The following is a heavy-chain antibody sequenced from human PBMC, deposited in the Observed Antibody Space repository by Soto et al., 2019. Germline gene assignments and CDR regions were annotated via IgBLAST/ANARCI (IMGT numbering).Heavy chain of an antibody. J-gene: IGHJ2*01. CDR1: AFSFSTYT. V-gene: IGHV3-48*01. Sequence: EVELVESGGGLVQPGGSLRLSCAASAFSFSTYTMNWVRQAPGKGLEWVSYISGSSSSIKYADSVKGRFTISRDNAKNSLYLQRNSLRAEDTAVYYCAQNGGSGRRYFALWGRGTLVTVSS. CDR3: AQNGGSGRRYFAL. CDR2: ISGSSSSI. D-gene: IGHD3-10*01.